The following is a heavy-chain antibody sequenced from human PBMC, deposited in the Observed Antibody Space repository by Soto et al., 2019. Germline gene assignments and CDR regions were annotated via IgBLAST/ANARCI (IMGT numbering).Heavy chain of an antibody. Sequence: PGESLKISCKGSGYSFTSYWISWVRQMPGKGLEWMGRIDPSDSYTNYSPSFQGHVTISADKSISTAYLQWSSLKASDTAMYYCARSPPPSGSMIVVVNFDYWGQGTLVTV. CDR1: GYSFTSYW. D-gene: IGHD3-22*01. CDR2: IDPSDSYT. J-gene: IGHJ4*02. V-gene: IGHV5-10-1*01. CDR3: ARSPPPSGSMIVVVNFDY.